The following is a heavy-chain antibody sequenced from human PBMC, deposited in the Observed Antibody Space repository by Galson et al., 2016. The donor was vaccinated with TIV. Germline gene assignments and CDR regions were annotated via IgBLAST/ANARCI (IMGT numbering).Heavy chain of an antibody. CDR2: IAYDGSVK. J-gene: IGHJ6*02. Sequence: SLRLSCATSGFSFRRYGMYWVRQAPGKGPDWVALIAYDGSVKYYADSVRGRFTISRDNSKNTLFLQMNSLRPEDSAVYYCAKAQEPNYSNALYGMDVWGQGTTVTVSS. CDR3: AKAQEPNYSNALYGMDV. CDR1: GFSFRRYG. D-gene: IGHD4-11*01. V-gene: IGHV3-30*02.